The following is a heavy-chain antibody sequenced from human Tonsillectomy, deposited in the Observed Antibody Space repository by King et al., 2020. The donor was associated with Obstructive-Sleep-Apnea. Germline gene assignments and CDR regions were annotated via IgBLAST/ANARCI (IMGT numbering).Heavy chain of an antibody. CDR3: ARDRYMYTTTWSGVFDI. Sequence: QLVQSGGGVVQPGRSLRLSCAASGFRFSDYPVHWLRQAPGKGLEWVAVISYDGSNKHYTDSVKGRFTIPRDNSKNTFYLQMNRLSAEDATMYYCARDRYMYTTTWSGVFDIWGQGTLVTVSS. CDR2: ISYDGSNK. V-gene: IGHV3-30*14. J-gene: IGHJ3*02. D-gene: IGHD3-3*01. CDR1: GFRFSDYP.